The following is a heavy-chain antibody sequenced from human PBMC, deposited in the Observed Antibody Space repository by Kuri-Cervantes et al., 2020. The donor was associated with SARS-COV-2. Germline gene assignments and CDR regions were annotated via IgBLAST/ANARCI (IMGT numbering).Heavy chain of an antibody. CDR3: AREYGSGSYYVQIDI. J-gene: IGHJ3*02. D-gene: IGHD3-10*01. CDR1: GGSFSGYQ. CDR2: IYYSGST. V-gene: IGHV4-30-4*08. Sequence: LRLSCAVYGGSFSGYQWSWIRQPPGKGLEWIGYIYYSGSTYYNPSLKSRVTISVDTSKNQFSLKLSSVTAADTAVYYCAREYGSGSYYVQIDIWGQGTMVTVSS.